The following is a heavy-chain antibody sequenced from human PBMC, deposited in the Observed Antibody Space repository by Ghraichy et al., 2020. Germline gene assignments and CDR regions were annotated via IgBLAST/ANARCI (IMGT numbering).Heavy chain of an antibody. D-gene: IGHD6-13*01. Sequence: ETLSLTCTVSGGSISSYYWSWIRQPPGKGLEWIGYIYYSGSTNYNPSLKSRVTISVDTSKNQFSLKLSSVTAADTAVYYCARQHYSSSWYPPYYYYMDVWGKGTTVTVSS. CDR1: GGSISSYY. CDR3: ARQHYSSSWYPPYYYYMDV. CDR2: IYYSGST. J-gene: IGHJ6*03. V-gene: IGHV4-59*08.